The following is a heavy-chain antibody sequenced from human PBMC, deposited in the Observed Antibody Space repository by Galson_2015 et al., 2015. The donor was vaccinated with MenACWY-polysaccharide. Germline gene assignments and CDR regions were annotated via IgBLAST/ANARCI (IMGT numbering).Heavy chain of an antibody. CDR2: VQYDGGKI. Sequence: SLRLSCAASGSRFSHSGMHWVRQAPGKGLEWVAAVQYDGGKIVYADSVKGRFTISRDNSKNTLFLEMNSLGAEDTAVYYCAREGSRIVFHAFDTWGQGTMVTVSS. J-gene: IGHJ3*02. D-gene: IGHD2-15*01. CDR1: GSRFSHSG. V-gene: IGHV3-33*01. CDR3: AREGSRIVFHAFDT.